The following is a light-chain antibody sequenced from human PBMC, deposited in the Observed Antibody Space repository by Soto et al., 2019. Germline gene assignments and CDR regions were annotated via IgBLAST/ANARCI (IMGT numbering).Light chain of an antibody. CDR3: SSYTSSSTL. CDR1: SSDVGSYNY. V-gene: IGLV2-14*01. Sequence: QSALTQPASVSGSPGQSMTISWTGTSSDVGSYNYVSWYQQHPGKAPKLMIYEVSDRPSGISSRFSGSKSGNTASLTISGLQTEDEADYYCSSYTSSSTLFGTGTKVTVL. J-gene: IGLJ1*01. CDR2: EVS.